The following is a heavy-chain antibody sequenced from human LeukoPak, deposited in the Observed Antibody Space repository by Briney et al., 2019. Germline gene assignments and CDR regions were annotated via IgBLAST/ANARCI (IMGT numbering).Heavy chain of an antibody. Sequence: PSETLSLTCTVSGDSISTYYWSWIRQPPGKGLEWIVIISYRGSTYYNPSPKSRVTMSLDTSNNEFSLNVFSVTAADTAVYYCASVATLAEYFDYWAQGTLVTVS. D-gene: IGHD5-12*01. CDR3: ASVATLAEYFDY. CDR1: GDSISTYY. CDR2: ISYRGST. V-gene: IGHV4-59*04. J-gene: IGHJ4*02.